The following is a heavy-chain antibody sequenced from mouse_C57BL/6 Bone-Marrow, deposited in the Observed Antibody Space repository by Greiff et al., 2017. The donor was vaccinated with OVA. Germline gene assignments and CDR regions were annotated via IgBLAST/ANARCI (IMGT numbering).Heavy chain of an antibody. V-gene: IGHV5-12*01. CDR3: ARHYYYYAMDY. J-gene: IGHJ4*01. D-gene: IGHD1-1*01. Sequence: VQLKESGGGLVQPGGSLKLSCAASGFTFSDYYMYWVRQTPVKRLEWVAYISNGGGSTYYPDTVKGRFTISRDNAKNTLYLQMSRLKSEDTAMYYCARHYYYYAMDYWGQGTSVTVSS. CDR1: GFTFSDYY. CDR2: ISNGGGST.